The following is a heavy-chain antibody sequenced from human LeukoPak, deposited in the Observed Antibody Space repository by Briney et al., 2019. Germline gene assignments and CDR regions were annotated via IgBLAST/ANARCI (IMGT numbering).Heavy chain of an antibody. CDR1: GGTFSSYA. J-gene: IGHJ4*02. V-gene: IGHV1-69*04. CDR3: ARDPEIWMTTVTSPFDY. CDR2: IIPILGIA. D-gene: IGHD4-17*01. Sequence: SVKVSCKASGGTFSSYAISWVRQAPGQGLEWMGRIIPILGIANYAQKFQGRVTITADKSTSTAYMELSSLRSEGTAVYYCARDPEIWMTTVTSPFDYWGQGTLVTVSS.